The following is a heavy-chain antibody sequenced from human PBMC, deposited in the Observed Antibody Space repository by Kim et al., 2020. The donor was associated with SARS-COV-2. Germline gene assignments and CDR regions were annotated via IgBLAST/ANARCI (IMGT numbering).Heavy chain of an antibody. CDR1: GFTVSSNY. CDR2: IYSGGST. Sequence: GGSLRLSCAASGFTVSSNYMSWVRQAPGKGLEWVSVIYSGGSTYYADSVKGRFTISRHNSKNTLYLQMNSLRAEDTAVYYCARSPLGSSSWYRVNYYYGMDVWGQGTTVTVSS. D-gene: IGHD6-13*01. CDR3: ARSPLGSSSWYRVNYYYGMDV. J-gene: IGHJ6*02. V-gene: IGHV3-53*04.